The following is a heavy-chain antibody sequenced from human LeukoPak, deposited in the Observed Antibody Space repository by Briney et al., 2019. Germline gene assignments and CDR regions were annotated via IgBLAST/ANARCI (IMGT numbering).Heavy chain of an antibody. D-gene: IGHD4-17*01. Sequence: GASVKVSCKASGYTFTRYDITWVRQAPGKGLEWLGWISGYNGDTNYAQKLQGRVTMTTDTSATTAYMELRSLRSDDTAVYYCARHVTTVTTDYWGQGTLITVSS. CDR3: ARHVTTVTTDY. CDR1: GYTFTRYD. CDR2: ISGYNGDT. J-gene: IGHJ4*02. V-gene: IGHV1-18*01.